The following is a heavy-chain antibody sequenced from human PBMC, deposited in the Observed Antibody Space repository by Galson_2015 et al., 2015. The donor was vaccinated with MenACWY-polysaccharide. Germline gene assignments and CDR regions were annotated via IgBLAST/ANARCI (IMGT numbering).Heavy chain of an antibody. CDR1: GFTFSSYW. J-gene: IGHJ3*02. CDR2: INTDGSST. V-gene: IGHV3-74*01. D-gene: IGHD2-21*02. Sequence: SLRLSCAASGFTFSSYWMHWVRQAPGEGLVWVSRINTDGSSTSYADSVKGRFTVSRDNAKNTVYLQMNSLRAEDTAVYYCARDPHCGAGCSIHDAFDIWGLGTMVTVSS. CDR3: ARDPHCGAGCSIHDAFDI.